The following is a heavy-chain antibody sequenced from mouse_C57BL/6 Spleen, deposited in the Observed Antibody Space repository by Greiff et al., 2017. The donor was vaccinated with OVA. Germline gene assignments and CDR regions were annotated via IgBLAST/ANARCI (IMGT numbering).Heavy chain of an antibody. J-gene: IGHJ4*01. V-gene: IGHV1-59*01. D-gene: IGHD2-12*01. Sequence: QVQLQQPGAELVRPGTSVKLSCKASGYTFTSYWMHWVKQRPGQGLEWIGVIDPSDSYTNYNQKFKGKATLTVDTTSSTAYMQLSSLTSEDSAVYYGARRVGGYYFDAMDYWGKGTSVTVSS. CDR2: IDPSDSYT. CDR1: GYTFTSYW. CDR3: ARRVGGYYFDAMDY.